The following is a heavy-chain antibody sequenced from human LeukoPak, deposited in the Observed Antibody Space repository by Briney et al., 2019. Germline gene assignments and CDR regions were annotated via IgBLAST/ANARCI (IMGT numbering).Heavy chain of an antibody. J-gene: IGHJ6*02. CDR3: ARESRSFYYYYGMDV. Sequence: SQTLSLTRAISGDSVSSNSAAWNWIRQSPSRGLEWLGRTYYRAKWYNDYAVSVKSRITINPATSKNQFSLQLTSVTPEDTAVYYCARESRSFYYYYGMDVWGQGATVTVSS. CDR1: GDSVSSNSAA. V-gene: IGHV6-1*01. D-gene: IGHD6-13*01. CDR2: TYYRAKWYN.